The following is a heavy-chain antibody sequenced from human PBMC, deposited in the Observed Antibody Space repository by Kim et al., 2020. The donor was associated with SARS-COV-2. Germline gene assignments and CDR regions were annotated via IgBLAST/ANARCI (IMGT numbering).Heavy chain of an antibody. Sequence: NYNPSLKSRVTISVDTSKNQFSLKLSSVTAADTAVYYCARRRIRFNWFDPWGQGTLVTVSS. CDR3: ARRRIRFNWFDP. V-gene: IGHV4-34*01. D-gene: IGHD3-3*02. J-gene: IGHJ5*02.